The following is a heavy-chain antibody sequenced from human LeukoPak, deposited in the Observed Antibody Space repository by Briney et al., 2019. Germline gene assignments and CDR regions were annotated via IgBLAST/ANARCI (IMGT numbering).Heavy chain of an antibody. J-gene: IGHJ4*02. CDR2: ISSSSSYI. CDR1: GFTFSSYS. D-gene: IGHD3-22*01. Sequence: GGSLRLSCAASGFTFSSYSMNWVRQAPGKGLEWVSSISSSSSYIYYADSVKGRFTISRDNAKNSLYLQMNSLRAEDTAVYYCARSLWYGSSGYYYGIFDYWGQGTLVTVSS. V-gene: IGHV3-21*01. CDR3: ARSLWYGSSGYYYGIFDY.